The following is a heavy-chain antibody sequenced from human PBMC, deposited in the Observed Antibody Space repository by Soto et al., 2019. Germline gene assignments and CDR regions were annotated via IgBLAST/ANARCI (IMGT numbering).Heavy chain of an antibody. D-gene: IGHD3-9*01. CDR1: GFTFSSYG. V-gene: IGHV3-33*01. CDR2: IWYDGSNK. J-gene: IGHJ3*02. Sequence: GGSLRLSCAASGFTFSSYGMHWVRQAPGKGLEWVAVIWYDGSNKYYADSVKGRFTISRDNSKNTLYLQMNSPRAEDTAVYYCARARDLLRYFDWLSPRGDDAFDIWGQGTMVTVSS. CDR3: ARARDLLRYFDWLSPRGDDAFDI.